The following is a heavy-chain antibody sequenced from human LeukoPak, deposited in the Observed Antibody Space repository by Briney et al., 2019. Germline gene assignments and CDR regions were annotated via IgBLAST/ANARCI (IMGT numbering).Heavy chain of an antibody. D-gene: IGHD3-3*01. CDR3: ARGGGDFWSGYPLNWFDP. CDR2: INHSGST. J-gene: IGHJ5*02. Sequence: SETLSLTCAVYGGSFSGYYWSWIRQPPGKGLEWIGEINHSGSTNYNPSLKSRVTISVDTSKNQFSLKLSSVTAADTAVYYCARGGGDFWSGYPLNWFDPWGQGTLVTVSS. CDR1: GGSFSGYY. V-gene: IGHV4-34*01.